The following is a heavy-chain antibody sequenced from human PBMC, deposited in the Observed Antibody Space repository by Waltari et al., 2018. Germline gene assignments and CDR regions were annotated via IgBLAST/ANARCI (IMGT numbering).Heavy chain of an antibody. CDR2: IIPILGIA. CDR3: ANVNGGYGDY. J-gene: IGHJ4*02. CDR1: GGTFSSYT. Sequence: QVHLVQSGGEWKKPGALVKVSCKASGGTFSSYTIIWVRQAPGQGLEWMGRIIPILGIANYAQKFQVRVTITADKSTSTAYMELSSLRSEDTAVYYCANVNGGYGDYWGQGTLVTVSS. D-gene: IGHD5-12*01. V-gene: IGHV1-69*02.